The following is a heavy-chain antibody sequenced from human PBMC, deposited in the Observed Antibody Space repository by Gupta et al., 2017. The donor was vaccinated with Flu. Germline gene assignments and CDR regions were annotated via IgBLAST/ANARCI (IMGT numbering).Heavy chain of an antibody. J-gene: IGHJ6*01. CDR3: AKDRAEYQLLADYYYYYGMDV. Sequence: EVQLLESGGGLVQPGGSLRLSCAASGFTFSSYALSWVRQAPGKGLEWVSAISGSGGSTDDADSVKGRFTISRDNSKNTLYLQMNSLRAEETAVYYCAKDRAEYQLLADYYYYYGMDVWGQGTTVTVSA. CDR2: ISGSGGST. D-gene: IGHD2-2*01. V-gene: IGHV3-23*01. CDR1: GFTFSSYA.